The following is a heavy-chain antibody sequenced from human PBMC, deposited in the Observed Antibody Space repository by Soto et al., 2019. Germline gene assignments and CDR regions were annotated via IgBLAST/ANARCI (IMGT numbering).Heavy chain of an antibody. CDR2: ITKTSGTK. Sequence: GGSLRLSCAASGFIFSYYSMNWVRQAPGKGLEWVSYITKTSGTKDYADSVKGRFTISRDNAKNSLYLQMNSLRDEDTAVYYCAREAGMDVWGQGTTVTVS. V-gene: IGHV3-48*02. CDR3: AREAGMDV. CDR1: GFIFSYYS. J-gene: IGHJ6*02.